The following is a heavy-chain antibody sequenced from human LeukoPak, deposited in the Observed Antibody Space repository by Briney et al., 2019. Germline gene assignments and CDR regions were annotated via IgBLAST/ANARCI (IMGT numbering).Heavy chain of an antibody. Sequence: VASVKVSCKASGYTFTSYGISWVRQAPGQGLEWMGWISAYNGNTNYAQKLQGRVTMTTDTSTSTAYMELRSLRSDDTAVYYCARDRFPMVRGARRYNWFDPWGQGTLVTVSS. J-gene: IGHJ5*02. CDR3: ARDRFPMVRGARRYNWFDP. D-gene: IGHD3-10*01. CDR1: GYTFTSYG. CDR2: ISAYNGNT. V-gene: IGHV1-18*01.